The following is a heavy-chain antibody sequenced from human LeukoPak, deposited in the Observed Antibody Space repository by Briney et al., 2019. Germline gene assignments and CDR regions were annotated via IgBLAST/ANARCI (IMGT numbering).Heavy chain of an antibody. D-gene: IGHD3-22*01. J-gene: IGHJ4*02. CDR1: GFTFSSYA. Sequence: GGSLRLSCAASGFTFSSYAMSWVRQAPGKGLEWVSAISGSGISTYHADSVKGRFTISRDNSKNTLYLQMNSLRAEDTAVYYCAKVQNYYDNLDYWGQGTLVTVSS. CDR2: ISGSGIST. CDR3: AKVQNYYDNLDY. V-gene: IGHV3-23*01.